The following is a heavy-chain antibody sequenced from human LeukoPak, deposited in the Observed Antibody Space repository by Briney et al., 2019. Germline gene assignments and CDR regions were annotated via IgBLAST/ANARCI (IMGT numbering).Heavy chain of an antibody. CDR3: ARVGLVARGYGWFDP. J-gene: IGHJ5*02. CDR2: INSDGSST. Sequence: GGSLRLSCAASGFTFSSYWMHWVRQAPGKGLVWVSRINSDGSSTSYADSVKGRSTISRDNAKNTLYLQMNSLRAEDTAVYYCARVGLVARGYGWFDPWGQGTLVTVSS. D-gene: IGHD3/OR15-3a*01. V-gene: IGHV3-74*01. CDR1: GFTFSSYW.